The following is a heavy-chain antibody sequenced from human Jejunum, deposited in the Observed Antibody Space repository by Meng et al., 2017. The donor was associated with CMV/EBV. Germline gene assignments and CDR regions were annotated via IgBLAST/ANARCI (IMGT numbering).Heavy chain of an antibody. D-gene: IGHD2-8*02. J-gene: IGHJ4*02. CDR2: INTDASIT. CDR3: ARDLTGIRDY. CDR1: VFTFSDYW. Sequence: GGAGGCLVPSGGSLSLSCTGSVFTFSDYWMHWVRQVPGEGLVWVSRINTDASITSYADSVKGRFTISRDNAKNTLYLQMNSVRAGDSAVYYCARDLTGIRDYWGQGTLVTVSS. V-gene: IGHV3-74*01.